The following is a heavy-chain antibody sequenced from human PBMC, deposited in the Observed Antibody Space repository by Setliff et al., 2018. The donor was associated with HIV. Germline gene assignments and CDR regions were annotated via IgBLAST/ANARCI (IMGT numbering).Heavy chain of an antibody. Sequence: NPSETLSLTCTVSGVSISSRSYYWGWIRQPPGKGLEWIGSIFYSGSTHYNSSLKSRVTISVDASRNQFSLRLSSVTAADTAVYYCAAWGPRYSYAPYFFDSWGQGTLVTVSS. D-gene: IGHD5-18*01. V-gene: IGHV4-39*07. J-gene: IGHJ4*02. CDR1: GVSISSRSYY. CDR3: AAWGPRYSYAPYFFDS. CDR2: IFYSGST.